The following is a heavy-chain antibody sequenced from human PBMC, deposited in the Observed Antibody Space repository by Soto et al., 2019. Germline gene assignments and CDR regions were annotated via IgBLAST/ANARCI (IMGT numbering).Heavy chain of an antibody. D-gene: IGHD6-19*01. CDR2: IYYSGST. Sequence: PSETLSLTCTVSGGSISSSSYYWGWIRQPPGKGLEWIGSIYYSGSTYYNPSLKSRVTISVDTSKNQFSLKLSSVTATDTAVYYCASLATRKQWRQGGDWGQGTLVTVSS. CDR1: GGSISSSSYY. CDR3: ASLATRKQWRQGGD. V-gene: IGHV4-39*01. J-gene: IGHJ4*02.